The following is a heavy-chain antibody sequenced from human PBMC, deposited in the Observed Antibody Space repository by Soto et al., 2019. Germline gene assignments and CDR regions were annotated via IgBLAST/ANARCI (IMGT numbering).Heavy chain of an antibody. CDR3: ARSTSSSTSLEIDYYHCYGMDV. CDR1: GGTFSSYA. CDR2: IIASSDTT. V-gene: IGHV1-69*01. J-gene: IGHJ6*04. Sequence: QVQLVQSGAEVKKPGSSVKVSCKASGGTFSSYAISWVRQAPGQGLEWMGAIIASSDTTNYAQKFQGRVTITADESTSTASMELSSLRSEDTAVYYCARSTSSSTSLEIDYYHCYGMDVWGEWPTVTVSS. D-gene: IGHD2-2*01.